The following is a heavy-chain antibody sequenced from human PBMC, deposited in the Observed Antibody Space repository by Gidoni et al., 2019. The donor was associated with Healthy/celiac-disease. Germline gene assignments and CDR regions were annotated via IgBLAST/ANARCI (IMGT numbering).Heavy chain of an antibody. CDR2: ISYDGSNK. CDR3: AKEDSSGHFDY. V-gene: IGHV3-30*18. D-gene: IGHD6-19*01. CDR1: GFTLSSYG. Sequence: QVQLVESGGGVVQPGRSMRLSCAAFGFTLSSYGMHWVRQAPGKGLEWVAVISYDGSNKYYADSVKGRFTISRDNSKNTLYLQMNSLRAEDTAVYYCAKEDSSGHFDYWGQGTLVTVSS. J-gene: IGHJ4*02.